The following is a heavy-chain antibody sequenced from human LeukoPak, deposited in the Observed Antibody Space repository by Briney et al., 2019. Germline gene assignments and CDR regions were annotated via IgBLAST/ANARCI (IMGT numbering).Heavy chain of an antibody. V-gene: IGHV5-51*01. Sequence: GESLKISCKGSGYSFTNYWIGWVRQMPGKGLEWMGIIYPGDSATRYSPSFQGQVTMSADKSISTAYLQWSSLKASDTAMYYCARSPRYCSSTSCYYFDYWGQGTLVTVSS. CDR1: GYSFTNYW. J-gene: IGHJ4*02. D-gene: IGHD2-2*01. CDR3: ARSPRYCSSTSCYYFDY. CDR2: IYPGDSAT.